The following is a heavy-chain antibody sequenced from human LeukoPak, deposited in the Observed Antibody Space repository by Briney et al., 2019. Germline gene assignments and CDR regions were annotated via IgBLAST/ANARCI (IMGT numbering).Heavy chain of an antibody. V-gene: IGHV4-61*02. CDR3: ASQRVWFGEFPPEDPYFDY. D-gene: IGHD3-10*01. CDR1: DGSISSGSYY. Sequence: PSETLSLTCTVSDGSISSGSYYWSWIRQPAGKGLEWIGRIYTSGSTNYNPSLKSRVPISVDTSKNQFSLRLSSVTAADTAVYYCASQRVWFGEFPPEDPYFDYWGQGTLVTVSS. CDR2: IYTSGST. J-gene: IGHJ4*02.